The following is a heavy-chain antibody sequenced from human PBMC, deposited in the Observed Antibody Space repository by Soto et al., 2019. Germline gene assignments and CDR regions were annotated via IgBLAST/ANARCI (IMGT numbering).Heavy chain of an antibody. Sequence: PGGSLRLSCAASGFIFSNYAMHWVRQAPGKGLEWVAVISFDGSNKYYGDSVEDRFTISRDDSKSTLFLQMNSLRTEDTAVYYCAREIADWGQGTLVTVSS. J-gene: IGHJ4*02. CDR3: AREIAD. D-gene: IGHD3-22*01. CDR1: GFIFSNYA. CDR2: ISFDGSNK. V-gene: IGHV3-30-3*01.